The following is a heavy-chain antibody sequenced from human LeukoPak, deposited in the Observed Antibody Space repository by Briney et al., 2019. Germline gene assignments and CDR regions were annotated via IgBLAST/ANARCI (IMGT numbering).Heavy chain of an antibody. Sequence: PSETLSLTCSVSGGSISSYYWTWIRQPPGKGLDWIGYIYYSGSTNYNPSLKSRVTISVDTSKNQFSLKLSSVTAADTAVYYCAREATVVTPYYYYGMDVWGQGTTVTVSS. D-gene: IGHD4-23*01. V-gene: IGHV4-59*01. J-gene: IGHJ6*02. CDR2: IYYSGST. CDR1: GGSISSYY. CDR3: AREATVVTPYYYYGMDV.